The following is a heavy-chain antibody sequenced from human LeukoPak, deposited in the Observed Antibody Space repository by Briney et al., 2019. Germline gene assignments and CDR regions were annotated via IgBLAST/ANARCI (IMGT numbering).Heavy chain of an antibody. Sequence: GASVTVSCKASGYTFTSYGISWVRQAPGQGLEWMGWISAYNGNTNYAQKFQGRVTMTRDTSTSTVYMELSSLRSEDTAVYYCATGSVVPAALIDYWGQGTLVTVSS. CDR2: ISAYNGNT. J-gene: IGHJ4*02. V-gene: IGHV1-18*01. D-gene: IGHD2-2*01. CDR3: ATGSVVPAALIDY. CDR1: GYTFTSYG.